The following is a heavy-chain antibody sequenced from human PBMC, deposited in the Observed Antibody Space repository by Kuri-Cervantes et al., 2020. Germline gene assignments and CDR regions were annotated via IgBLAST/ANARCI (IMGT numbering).Heavy chain of an antibody. CDR2: INHRGST. V-gene: IGHV4-34*01. CDR1: GGSFSGYY. D-gene: IGHD6-13*01. Sequence: SQTLSLTCAVYGGSFSGYYWTWIRQPPGKGLEWIGEINHRGSTNFNPSLKGRVTISVDTSKNQFSLRLSSVTAADTAVYYCARHGYSSLTPLDYWGQGTLVTVSS. CDR3: ARHGYSSLTPLDY. J-gene: IGHJ4*02.